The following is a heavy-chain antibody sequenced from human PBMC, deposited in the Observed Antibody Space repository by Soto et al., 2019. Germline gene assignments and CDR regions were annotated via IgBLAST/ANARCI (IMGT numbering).Heavy chain of an antibody. J-gene: IGHJ4*02. D-gene: IGHD3-10*01. V-gene: IGHV4-59*01. CDR2: IYYSGST. Sequence: PSETLSLTCTVSGGSISSYYCIFIRHPPGKGLEWIGYIYYSGSTNYNPSLKSRVTISVDTSKNQFSLKLSSVTAADTAVYYCARRVYYGSGSYYFDYWGQGTLVTVSS. CDR3: ARRVYYGSGSYYFDY. CDR1: GGSISSYY.